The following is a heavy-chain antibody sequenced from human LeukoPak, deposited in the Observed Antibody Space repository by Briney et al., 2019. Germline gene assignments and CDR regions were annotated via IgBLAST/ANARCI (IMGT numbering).Heavy chain of an antibody. CDR2: ISYDGKNK. J-gene: IGHJ4*02. V-gene: IGHV3-30*03. CDR1: GFTFSSYG. Sequence: GGSLRLSCAASGFTFSSYGMHWVRQAPGKGLEWVAAISYDGKNKDHANPVKGRFTISRDDSKNTLYLQMNSLRAEDTAVYYCARDSTVTMIVVVTPPDYWGQGTLVTVSS. CDR3: ARDSTVTMIVVVTPPDY. D-gene: IGHD3-22*01.